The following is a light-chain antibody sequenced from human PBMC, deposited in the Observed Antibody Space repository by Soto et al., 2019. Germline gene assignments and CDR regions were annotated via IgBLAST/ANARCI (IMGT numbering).Light chain of an antibody. CDR3: QKYNSAPWT. Sequence: DIQITQSPSYLSAYVGDSVTITCRARQGISNYLAWYQQKPGKVPTLLIYAASTLQSGVPSRFSGSGSGTDFTLTISSLQPEDVATYYCQKYNSAPWTFGQGTKVDIK. V-gene: IGKV1-27*01. J-gene: IGKJ1*01. CDR1: QGISNY. CDR2: AAS.